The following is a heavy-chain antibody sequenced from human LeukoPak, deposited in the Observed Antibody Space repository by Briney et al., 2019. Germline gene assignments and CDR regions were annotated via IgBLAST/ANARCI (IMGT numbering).Heavy chain of an antibody. Sequence: SVKVSCKASGGTVTNYGISWVRQAPGQGVEWMGRIIPVLGLTNYAQRFQGRLTIAADKSTSTVYMELSSLTSEDTAFYYCAREMRGSIMIVRGVPAGGHLDLWGRGTLITVSS. V-gene: IGHV1-69*04. CDR2: IIPVLGLT. D-gene: IGHD3-10*01. CDR1: GGTVTNYG. CDR3: AREMRGSIMIVRGVPAGGHLDL. J-gene: IGHJ2*01.